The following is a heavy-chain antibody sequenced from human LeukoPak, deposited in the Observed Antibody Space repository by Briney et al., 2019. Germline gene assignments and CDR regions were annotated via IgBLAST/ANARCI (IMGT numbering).Heavy chain of an antibody. CDR2: ISSSSSTT. CDR3: AREYSSSSGRAFDI. J-gene: IGHJ3*02. Sequence: GGSLRLSCAASGFTFSSYSMNWVRQAPGKGLEWVSYISSSSSTTHYADSVKGRFTISRDNAKNSLYLQMNSLRAEDTAVYYCAREYSSSSGRAFDIWGQGTMVTVSS. V-gene: IGHV3-48*01. D-gene: IGHD6-6*01. CDR1: GFTFSSYS.